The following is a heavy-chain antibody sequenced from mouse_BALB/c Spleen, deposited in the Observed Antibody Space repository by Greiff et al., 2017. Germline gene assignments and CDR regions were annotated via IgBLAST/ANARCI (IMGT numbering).Heavy chain of an antibody. CDR2: IWTGGGT. CDR3: VRGDYGSSPWFAY. Sequence: QVQLQQSGPGLVAPSQSLSITCTVSGFSLTSYDISWIRQPPGKGLEWLGVIWTGGGTNYNSAFMSRLSISKDNSKSQVFLKMNSLQTDDTAIYYCVRGDYGSSPWFAYWGQGTLVTVSA. J-gene: IGHJ3*01. D-gene: IGHD1-1*01. V-gene: IGHV2-9-2*01. CDR1: GFSLTSYD.